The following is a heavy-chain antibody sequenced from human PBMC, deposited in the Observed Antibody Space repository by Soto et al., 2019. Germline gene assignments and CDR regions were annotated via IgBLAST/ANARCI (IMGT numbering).Heavy chain of an antibody. V-gene: IGHV1-18*01. Sequence: ASVKVSCKASGYTFTRYGISWVRQAPGQGLEWMGWISAYNGNTNYAQKLQGRVTMTTDTSTSTAYMELRSLRSDDTAVYYCARVSGEACFFCGCYTEGSLFYFWSQGSLVTVSA. D-gene: IGHD2-8*01. CDR3: ARVSGEACFFCGCYTEGSLFYF. J-gene: IGHJ4*02. CDR2: ISAYNGNT. CDR1: GYTFTRYG.